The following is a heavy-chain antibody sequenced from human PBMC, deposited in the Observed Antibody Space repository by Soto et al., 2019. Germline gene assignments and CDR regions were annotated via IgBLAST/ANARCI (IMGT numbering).Heavy chain of an antibody. J-gene: IGHJ6*02. D-gene: IGHD2-15*01. CDR3: ARGERSGSWNYYYGMDV. CDR2: IYYSGST. CDR1: GGSISSGDYY. V-gene: IGHV4-30-4*01. Sequence: KPSETLSLTCTVSGGSISSGDYYWSWIRQPPGKGLEWIGYIYYSGSTYYNPSLKSRVTISVDTSKNQFSLKLSSVTAADTAVYYCARGERSGSWNYYYGMDVWGQGTTVTVSS.